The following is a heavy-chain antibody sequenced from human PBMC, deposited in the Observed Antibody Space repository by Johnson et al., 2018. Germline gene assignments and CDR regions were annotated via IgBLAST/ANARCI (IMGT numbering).Heavy chain of an antibody. CDR3: ARVRGSTIMILGVGPEYHYYGMDV. V-gene: IGHV3-7*01. CDR1: GFTLNSYW. J-gene: IGHJ6*02. Sequence: VQLVQSGGGVVQPGGSLRLSCAASGFTLNSYWMNWVRQAPGKGLEWVANIKQDGSEIYYADSVKGRLTISRDNAKNSLYLQRNSLRAEDTAVYYCARVRGSTIMILGVGPEYHYYGMDVWGQGTTVTVS. CDR2: IKQDGSEI. D-gene: IGHD3/OR15-3a*01.